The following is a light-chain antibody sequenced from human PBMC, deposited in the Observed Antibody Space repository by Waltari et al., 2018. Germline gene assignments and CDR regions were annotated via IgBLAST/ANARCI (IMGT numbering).Light chain of an antibody. CDR1: SRDVGAYIH. CDR3: SSYTTSGTWV. J-gene: IGLJ3*02. Sequence: QSALPQPAPVSGSPGQSITISCTGTSRDVGAYIHLPWYQQRPGKAPKLIIHNVSNRPSGVSNRFSGSKSANTASLTISGLQAEDEADYYCSSYTTSGTWVFGGGTKVTVL. CDR2: NVS. V-gene: IGLV2-14*03.